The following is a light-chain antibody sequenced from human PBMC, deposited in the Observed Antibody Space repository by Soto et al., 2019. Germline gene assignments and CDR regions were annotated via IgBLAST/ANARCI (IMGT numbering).Light chain of an antibody. Sequence: QSVLTQPPSVSAAPGQTVTISCSGSSSNIGKNYVSWYRQLQGTAPKLLIYDNDKRPSGIPDRFSGSKSGTSATLGIAGLQTGDEADYYCGTWDISLSALYVFGTGTKLTVL. V-gene: IGLV1-51*01. CDR2: DND. CDR3: GTWDISLSALYV. CDR1: SSNIGKNY. J-gene: IGLJ1*01.